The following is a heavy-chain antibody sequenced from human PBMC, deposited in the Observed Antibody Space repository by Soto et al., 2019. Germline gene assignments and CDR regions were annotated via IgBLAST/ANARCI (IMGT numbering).Heavy chain of an antibody. D-gene: IGHD2-15*01. CDR1: GGTFSSYA. CDR2: IIPIFGTA. CDR3: ARVRTPNYCSGGSCYLGWFDP. J-gene: IGHJ5*02. Sequence: QVQLVQSGAEVKKPGSSVKVSCKASGGTFSSYAISWVRQAPGQGLEWMGGIIPIFGTANYAQKFQGSVTITADESTSTAYMELSSLRSEDTAVYYCARVRTPNYCSGGSCYLGWFDPWGEGTLVTVSS. V-gene: IGHV1-69*01.